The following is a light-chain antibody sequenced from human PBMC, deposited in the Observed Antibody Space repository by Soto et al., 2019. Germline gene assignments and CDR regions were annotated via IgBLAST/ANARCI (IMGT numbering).Light chain of an antibody. CDR1: QSVSSH. CDR3: HQYGSSPYT. Sequence: EIVLTQSPATLSLSPGERATLSCRASQSVSSHLAWYQQKPGQAPRLLIYDASNRATGIPARFSGSGSGTDFTLTISSLEPEDFAVYYCHQYGSSPYTFGQGTRLEIK. CDR2: DAS. J-gene: IGKJ5*01. V-gene: IGKV3-11*01.